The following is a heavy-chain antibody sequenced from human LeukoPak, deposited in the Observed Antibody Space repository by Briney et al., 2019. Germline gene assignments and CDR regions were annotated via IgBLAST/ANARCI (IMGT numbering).Heavy chain of an antibody. J-gene: IGHJ4*02. D-gene: IGHD3-10*01. V-gene: IGHV1-69*13. Sequence: GASVKVSCKASGGTFSSYAISWVRQAPGQGLEWMGGIIPIFGTANYAQKFQGRVTITADESTSTAYMELSSLRSEDTAVYYCAAGGRGSGSYYSAYWGQGTLVTVSS. CDR2: IIPIFGTA. CDR3: AAGGRGSGSYYSAY. CDR1: GGTFSSYA.